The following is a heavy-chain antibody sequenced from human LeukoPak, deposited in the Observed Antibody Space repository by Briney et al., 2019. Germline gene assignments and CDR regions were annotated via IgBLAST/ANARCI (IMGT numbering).Heavy chain of an antibody. CDR3: ARWDRGGYLHNWFDP. D-gene: IGHD3-22*01. CDR2: SYYSGRT. J-gene: IGHJ5*02. CDR1: GGSISSYY. Sequence: SETLSLTCIVSGGSISSYYWSWIRQPPGKGLEWIGYSYYSGRTNYNPSLKSRVTISVDTSKNQFSLKLSSVTAADTAVYYCARWDRGGYLHNWFDPWGQGTLVTVSS. V-gene: IGHV4-59*08.